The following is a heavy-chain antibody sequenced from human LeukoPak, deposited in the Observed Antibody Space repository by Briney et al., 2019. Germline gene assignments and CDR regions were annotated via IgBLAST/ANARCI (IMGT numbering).Heavy chain of an antibody. CDR3: AKTDYGDQADAFDI. CDR1: GFTFSSYA. J-gene: IGHJ3*02. CDR2: ISGSGGSS. V-gene: IGHV3-23*01. D-gene: IGHD4-17*01. Sequence: GGSLRLSCAASGFTFSSYAMSWVRQAPGKGLEWASAISGSGGSSYYADSVKGRFTISRDNSKNTLSLQMNSLRAEDTAVYYCAKTDYGDQADAFDIWGQGTMVTVSS.